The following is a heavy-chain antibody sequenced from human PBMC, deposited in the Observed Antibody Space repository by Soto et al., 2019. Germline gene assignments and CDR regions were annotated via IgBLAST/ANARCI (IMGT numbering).Heavy chain of an antibody. CDR1: GYTFTGYY. Sequence: QVQLVQSGAEVKKPGASVKVSCKASGYTFTGYYMHWVRQAPGQGLEWMGWINPNSGGTNYAQKFQGWVTMTRDTSISTAYMELCRLRSDDTAVYYCARVRAFDSSGWNFDYWGQGTLVTVSS. J-gene: IGHJ4*02. CDR2: INPNSGGT. CDR3: ARVRAFDSSGWNFDY. V-gene: IGHV1-2*04. D-gene: IGHD6-19*01.